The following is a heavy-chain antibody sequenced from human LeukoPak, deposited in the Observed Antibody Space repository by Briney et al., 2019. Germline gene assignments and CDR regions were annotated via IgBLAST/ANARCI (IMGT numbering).Heavy chain of an antibody. J-gene: IGHJ6*03. CDR3: ARRASGTYPYYYYYYMDV. D-gene: IGHD1-26*01. V-gene: IGHV3-11*04. CDR1: GFTFSDYY. CDR2: SSSGSTI. Sequence: GGSLRLSCAASGFTFSDYYMSCISSSGSTIYYADSVKGRFTISRDNAKNSLYLQMNSLRAEDTAVYFCARRASGTYPYYYYYYMDVWGKGTTVTVSS.